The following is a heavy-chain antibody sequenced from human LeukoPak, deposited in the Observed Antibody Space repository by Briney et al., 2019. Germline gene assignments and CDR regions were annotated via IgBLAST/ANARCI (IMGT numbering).Heavy chain of an antibody. D-gene: IGHD4/OR15-4a*01. CDR2: INLDGSQK. Sequence: GGSLRLSCAASGFTFSNAWMSWVRQAPGKGLEWVANINLDGSQKYYVDSLKGRFTISRDNAKNSLYLQMDSLRVEDTAVYYCARDVDYANPRHDYWGQGTLVTVSS. J-gene: IGHJ4*02. CDR3: ARDVDYANPRHDY. CDR1: GFTFSNAW. V-gene: IGHV3-7*01.